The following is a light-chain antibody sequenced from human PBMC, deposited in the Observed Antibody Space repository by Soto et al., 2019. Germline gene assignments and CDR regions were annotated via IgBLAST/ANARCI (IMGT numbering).Light chain of an antibody. CDR1: SSDVGGYNS. J-gene: IGLJ1*01. Sequence: QSVLTQPASVSGSPAQSITMSCTGTSSDVGGYNSVSWYRQDPGKAPKLMIYDVTNRPSGVSNRFSGSKSGNTASLTISGLQAEDEADYYCSSFTSDITYVFGTGTKVTVL. CDR3: SSFTSDITYV. V-gene: IGLV2-14*01. CDR2: DVT.